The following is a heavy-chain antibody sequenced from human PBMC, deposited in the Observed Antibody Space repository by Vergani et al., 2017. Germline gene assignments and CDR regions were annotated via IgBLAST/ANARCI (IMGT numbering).Heavy chain of an antibody. V-gene: IGHV4-34*01. J-gene: IGHJ6*03. CDR3: ARGQNYDFWSGYYPGDYYYMDV. CDR2: INHSGST. D-gene: IGHD3-3*01. CDR1: GGSFSGYY. Sequence: QVQLQQWGAGLLKPSEPLSLTCAVYGGSFSGYYWSWIRQPPGKGLEWIGEINHSGSTNYNPSLKSRVTISVDTSKNQFSLKLSSVTAADTAVYYCARGQNYDFWSGYYPGDYYYMDVWGKGTTVTVSS.